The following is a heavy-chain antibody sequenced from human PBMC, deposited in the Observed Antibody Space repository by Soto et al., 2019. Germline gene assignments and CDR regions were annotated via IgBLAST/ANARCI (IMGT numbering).Heavy chain of an antibody. CDR2: ISAYNGNT. CDR3: ARDEGILRKQWLASKV. V-gene: IGHV1-18*01. Sequence: QVPLVQSGAEVKKPGASVKVSCKASGYTFTSYGISWVRQAPGQGLEWMGWISAYNGNTNYAQKRQGRVTMTTDTSTSTAYMELRSLRSDDTAVYYCARDEGILRKQWLASKVWGQGTLVTVSS. J-gene: IGHJ4*02. CDR1: GYTFTSYG. D-gene: IGHD6-19*01.